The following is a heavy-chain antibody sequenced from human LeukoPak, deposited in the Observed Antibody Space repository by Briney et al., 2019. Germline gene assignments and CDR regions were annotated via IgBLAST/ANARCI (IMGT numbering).Heavy chain of an antibody. J-gene: IGHJ5*02. CDR1: GGSISSYY. CDR2: IYTSGST. V-gene: IGHV4-4*09. D-gene: IGHD6-6*01. CDR3: ARGGEYSSSYSWYNP. Sequence: SSETLSLTCTVSGGSISSYYWSWIRQPPGKGLEWIGYIYTSGSTNYNPSLKSRVTISVDTSKNQFSLKLSSVTAADTAVYYCARGGEYSSSYSWYNPWGQGTLVTVSS.